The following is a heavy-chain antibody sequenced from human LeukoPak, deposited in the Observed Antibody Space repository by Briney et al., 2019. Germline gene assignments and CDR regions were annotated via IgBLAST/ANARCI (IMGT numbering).Heavy chain of an antibody. CDR1: GFTFSSYG. Sequence: GGSLRLSCAASGFTFSSYGMHWVRQAPGKGLEWVAVKSYDGSNKYYADSVKGRFTISRDNSKNTLYLQMNSLRAEDTAVYYCAKDWRVTYYYDSSGYRDFDYWGQGTLVTVSS. D-gene: IGHD3-22*01. CDR2: KSYDGSNK. V-gene: IGHV3-30*18. J-gene: IGHJ4*02. CDR3: AKDWRVTYYYDSSGYRDFDY.